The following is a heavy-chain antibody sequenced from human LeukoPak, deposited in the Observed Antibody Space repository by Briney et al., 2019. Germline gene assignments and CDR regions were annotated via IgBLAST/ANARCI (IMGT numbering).Heavy chain of an antibody. CDR2: IKKDGSEN. V-gene: IGHV3-7*05. CDR1: GFTFSNSW. CDR3: ARVWGIAAAGGEIEY. Sequence: WGSLRLSCAASGFTFSNSWMSWVRQAPGKGLEWVANIKKDGSENNYVDSVKGRCTISRDNAKNSLYLQMNSLRAEDTAVYYCARVWGIAAAGGEIEYWGQGTLVTVSS. J-gene: IGHJ4*02. D-gene: IGHD6-13*01.